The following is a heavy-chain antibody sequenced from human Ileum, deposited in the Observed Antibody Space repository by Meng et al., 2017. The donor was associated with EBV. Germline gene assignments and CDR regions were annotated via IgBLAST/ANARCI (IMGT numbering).Heavy chain of an antibody. Sequence: LPVRGPGPGLVNPPATLSLKCMFSGDSISNSDHYWNWIRRSPGKGLEWIASIYRSGSSYFDPSLKSRVSLSLDTSKNQFSLKLSSVTAADTALYYCARDPAYPRGLFDSWGQGILVTVSS. CDR2: IYRSGSS. D-gene: IGHD3-10*01. CDR1: GDSISNSDHY. CDR3: ARDPAYPRGLFDS. J-gene: IGHJ4*02. V-gene: IGHV4-39*07.